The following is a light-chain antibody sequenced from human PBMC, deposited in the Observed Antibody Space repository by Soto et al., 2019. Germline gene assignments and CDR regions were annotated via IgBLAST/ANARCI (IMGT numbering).Light chain of an antibody. Sequence: DIQMTQSPSSVSASVGYRVTITCRASHVISSWLAWYQQKPGKAPKLLIYAASRLQSGVPSRFSGSESGADFSLTISSLQPDDVATYYCQQTNDFPYTFGQGTKLEIK. V-gene: IGKV1-12*01. CDR3: QQTNDFPYT. CDR2: AAS. J-gene: IGKJ2*01. CDR1: HVISSW.